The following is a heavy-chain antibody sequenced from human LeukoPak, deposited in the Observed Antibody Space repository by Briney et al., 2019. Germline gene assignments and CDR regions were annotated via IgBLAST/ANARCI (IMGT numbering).Heavy chain of an antibody. Sequence: PGGSLRLSRAASGFTFSSYAMHWVRQAPGKGLEWVAVISYDGSNKYYADSVKGRFTISRDNSKNTLYLQMNSLRAEDTAVYYCARAHILYSSSPFDYWGQGTLVTVSS. V-gene: IGHV3-30*01. D-gene: IGHD6-6*01. CDR3: ARAHILYSSSPFDY. J-gene: IGHJ4*02. CDR2: ISYDGSNK. CDR1: GFTFSSYA.